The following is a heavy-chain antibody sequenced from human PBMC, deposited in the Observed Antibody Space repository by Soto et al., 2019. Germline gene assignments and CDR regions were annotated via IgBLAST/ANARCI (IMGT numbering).Heavy chain of an antibody. CDR1: GGSFSGYY. V-gene: IGHV4-34*01. CDR2: INHSGST. J-gene: IGHJ4*02. D-gene: IGHD2-15*01. CDR3: ARGGSNGGNGSYYFDY. Sequence: PSETLSLTCVVYGGSFSGYYWSWIRQPPGKGLEWIGEINHSGSTNYNPSLKSRVTISVDTSKNQFSLKLSSVTAADTAVYYCARGGSNGGNGSYYFDYWGQGTLVTVSS.